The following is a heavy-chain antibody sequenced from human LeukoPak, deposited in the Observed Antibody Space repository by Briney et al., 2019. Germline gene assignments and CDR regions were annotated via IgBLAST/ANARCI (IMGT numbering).Heavy chain of an antibody. CDR3: ARAGPYTSGWQYFDR. CDR1: GGSISSYY. CDR2: ISNTGST. V-gene: IGHV4-59*01. D-gene: IGHD6-19*01. Sequence: PSETLSLTCTVSGGSISSYYWSWIRQPPGKGLEWIGDISNTGSTNYNPSLKSRVTISVDTSRNQFSLKLTSVTAADTAVYFCARAGPYTSGWQYFDRWGQGTLVTVSS. J-gene: IGHJ4*02.